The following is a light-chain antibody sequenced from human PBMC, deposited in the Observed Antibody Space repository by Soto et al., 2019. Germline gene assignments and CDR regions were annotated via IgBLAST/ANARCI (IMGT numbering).Light chain of an antibody. CDR3: SSYAGSNSVV. Sequence: QSVLTQPPSASGSPGQSVTISCTGTSSDVGAYNYVSWYQQHPGKVPKLIIYEVSKRPSGVPDRFSASKSGNAASLTVSGLQAEDEADYYCSSYAGSNSVVFGGGTKL. CDR1: SSDVGAYNY. V-gene: IGLV2-8*01. J-gene: IGLJ2*01. CDR2: EVS.